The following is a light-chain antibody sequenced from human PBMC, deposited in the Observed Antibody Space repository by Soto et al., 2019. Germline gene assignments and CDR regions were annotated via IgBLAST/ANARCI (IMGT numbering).Light chain of an antibody. CDR1: QSLVYSDGNTY. J-gene: IGKJ5*01. CDR2: KVS. CDR3: MQGTHWPPIT. V-gene: IGKV2-30*01. Sequence: DVVMTQSPLSLPVTLGQPASISCRSSQSLVYSDGNTYLSWFQQRPGQSPRRLIYKVSNRDSGVPDRFSGSGSGTDFTLEISRVEAEDIGVYFCMQGTHWPPITFGQGTRLEMK.